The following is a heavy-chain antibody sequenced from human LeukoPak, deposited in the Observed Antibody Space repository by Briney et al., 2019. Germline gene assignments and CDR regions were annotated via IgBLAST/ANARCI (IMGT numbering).Heavy chain of an antibody. D-gene: IGHD1-26*01. CDR3: AREGDYYYYGMDV. V-gene: IGHV3-66*01. CDR2: IHSGGST. Sequence: GGSLRLSCAASGFTVSSNYMSWVRQAPGKGLEWVSVIHSGGSTYYADSVKGRFTISRDNSKNTLYLQMNSLRAEDTAVYYCAREGDYYYYGMDVWGQGTTVTVSS. J-gene: IGHJ6*02. CDR1: GFTVSSNY.